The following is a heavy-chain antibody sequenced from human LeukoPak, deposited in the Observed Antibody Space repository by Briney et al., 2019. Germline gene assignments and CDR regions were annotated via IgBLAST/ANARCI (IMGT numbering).Heavy chain of an antibody. J-gene: IGHJ6*03. Sequence: GGSLRLSCAASGFTVSSSYMAWVRQAPGKGLEWVSLIYIGNTTYYADSVKGRFTISRGNSKNTLYLQMNSLRAEDTALYYCARDNPTGVGVSMDVWGKGTMVTVSS. V-gene: IGHV3-53*01. CDR1: GFTVSSSY. CDR3: ARDNPTGVGVSMDV. D-gene: IGHD1-1*01. CDR2: IYIGNTT.